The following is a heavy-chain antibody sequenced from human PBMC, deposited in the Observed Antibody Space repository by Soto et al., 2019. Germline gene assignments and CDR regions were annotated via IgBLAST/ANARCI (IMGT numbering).Heavy chain of an antibody. CDR1: GGTFSSYA. D-gene: IGHD6-6*01. J-gene: IGHJ6*02. V-gene: IGHV1-69*13. CDR3: ARPNLLKQLTPTPYYYGMDV. CDR2: IIPIFGTA. Sequence: ASVKVSCKASGGTFSSYAISWVRQAPGQGLEWMGGIIPIFGTANYAQKFQGRVTITADESTSTAYMELSSLRSEDTAVYYCARPNLLKQLTPTPYYYGMDVWGQGTTVTVSS.